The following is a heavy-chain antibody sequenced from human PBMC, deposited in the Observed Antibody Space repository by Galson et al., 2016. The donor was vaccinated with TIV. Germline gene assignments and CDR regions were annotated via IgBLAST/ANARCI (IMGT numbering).Heavy chain of an antibody. CDR3: ARISGYYDRSGQYIPRSFDY. CDR1: GFSLTTDGMC. J-gene: IGHJ4*02. D-gene: IGHD3-22*01. CDR2: IDWDDDK. V-gene: IGHV2-70*11. Sequence: PALVKPTQTLTLTCTFSGFSLTTDGMCVNWIRQPPGKALEWLARIDWDDDKSYTSSLKTRLTISKDTSKNQVVLTMTNMDPVDTATYYCARISGYYDRSGQYIPRSFDYWGQGTPVTVSS.